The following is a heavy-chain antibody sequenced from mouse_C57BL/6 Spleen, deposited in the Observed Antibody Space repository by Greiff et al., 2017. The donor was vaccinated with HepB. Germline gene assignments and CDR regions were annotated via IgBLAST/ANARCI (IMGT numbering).Heavy chain of an antibody. V-gene: IGHV1-69*01. CDR1: GYTFTSYW. J-gene: IGHJ4*01. CDR2: IDPSDSYT. D-gene: IGHD3-2*02. CDR3: ARRSSGYVRNAMDY. Sequence: VQLQQPGAELVMPGASVKLSCKASGYTFTSYWMHWVKQRPGQGLEWIGEIDPSDSYTNYNQKFKGKSTLTVDKSSSTAYMQRSSLTSEDSAVYYCARRSSGYVRNAMDYWGQGTSVTVSS.